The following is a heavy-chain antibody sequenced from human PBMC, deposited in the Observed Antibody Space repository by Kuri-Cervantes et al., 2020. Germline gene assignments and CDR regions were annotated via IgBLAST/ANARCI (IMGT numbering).Heavy chain of an antibody. Sequence: SAQVSCKASGGTFSSYSISWVRQAPGQGLEWMGRIIPILGIANYAQKFQGRVTITADKSTSTAYMELCSLRSEDTDVYYCARALGCSSTSCYSSDYYGMDVWGQGTTVNVSS. CDR1: GGTFSSYS. D-gene: IGHD2-2*02. CDR2: IIPILGIA. CDR3: ARALGCSSTSCYSSDYYGMDV. J-gene: IGHJ6*02. V-gene: IGHV1-69*04.